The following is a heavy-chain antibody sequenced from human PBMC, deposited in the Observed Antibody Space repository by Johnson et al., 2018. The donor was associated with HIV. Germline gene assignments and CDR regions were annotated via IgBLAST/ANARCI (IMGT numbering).Heavy chain of an antibody. CDR1: GFTFNDNW. Sequence: VQLVESGGGLVQPGGSLRLSCAASGFTFNDNWMGWVRQAPGKGLEWVANIKQDGSEKYYVDSVKGRFTISRDNAKNSLYLQMNSLRAEDTAVYYCARQLGYYYDSSGYYAEPDDAFDIWGQGTMVTVSS. J-gene: IGHJ3*02. V-gene: IGHV3-7*03. CDR3: ARQLGYYYDSSGYYAEPDDAFDI. D-gene: IGHD3-22*01. CDR2: IKQDGSEK.